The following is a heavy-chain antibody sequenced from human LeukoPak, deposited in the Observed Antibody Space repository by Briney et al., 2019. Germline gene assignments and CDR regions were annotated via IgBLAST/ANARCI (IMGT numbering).Heavy chain of an antibody. CDR2: ISGDGGST. CDR1: GFTFDDYA. D-gene: IGHD6-13*01. V-gene: IGHV3-43*02. J-gene: IGHJ6*02. CDR3: AKDKYSSSWNGMDV. Sequence: PGGSLRLSCAASGFTFDDYAMHWVRQAPGKGLEWVSLISGDGGSTYYADSVKGRFTISRDNSKNSLYLQMNSLRTEDTALSYCAKDKYSSSWNGMDVWGQGTTVTVSS.